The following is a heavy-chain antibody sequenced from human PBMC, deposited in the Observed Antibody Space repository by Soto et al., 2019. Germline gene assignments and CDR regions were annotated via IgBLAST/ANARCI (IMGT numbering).Heavy chain of an antibody. CDR3: ARRPYYYDSSGYYPYFDY. CDR2: IYPGDSDT. Sequence: PGESVKISCKGSGYSFTSYWIGWVRQMPGKGLEWMGIIYPGDSDTRYSPSFQGQVTISADKSISTAYLQWSSLKASDTAMYYCARRPYYYDSSGYYPYFDYWGQGSLVTVSS. V-gene: IGHV5-51*01. J-gene: IGHJ4*02. D-gene: IGHD3-22*01. CDR1: GYSFTSYW.